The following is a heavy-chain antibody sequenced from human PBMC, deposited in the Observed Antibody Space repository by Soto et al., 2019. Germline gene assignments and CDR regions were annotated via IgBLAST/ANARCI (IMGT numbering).Heavy chain of an antibody. CDR2: IRSGGDST. D-gene: IGHD2-15*01. V-gene: IGHV3-21*06. J-gene: IGHJ5*02. CDR1: GFAFSSYT. CDR3: ARDVSLLVILDS. Sequence: EIQLVESGGDLVKSGGSPRLSCAASGFAFSSYTMNWVRQAPGKGLEWISSIRSGGDSTHYADSVKGRFNVTRDSAKNSMFLQMHSLRVEDTAVYYCARDVSLLVILDSWGQGTLVTVSS.